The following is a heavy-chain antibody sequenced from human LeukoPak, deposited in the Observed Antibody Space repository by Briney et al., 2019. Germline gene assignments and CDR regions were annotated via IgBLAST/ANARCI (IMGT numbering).Heavy chain of an antibody. Sequence: SETLSLTCAVSGGSISSSGYSWSWIRQPPGKGLERIGYIYHSGSAYYNPSPKSRVTMSVDRSKNQFSLNLSSVTAADTAVYYCARSTPMTYYFDYWGQGTLVTVSP. V-gene: IGHV4-30-2*01. CDR1: GGSISSSGYS. D-gene: IGHD2-2*01. J-gene: IGHJ4*02. CDR3: ARSTPMTYYFDY. CDR2: IYHSGSA.